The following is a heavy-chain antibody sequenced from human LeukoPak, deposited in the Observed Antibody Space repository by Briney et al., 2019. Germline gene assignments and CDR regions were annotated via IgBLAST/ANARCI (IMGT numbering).Heavy chain of an antibody. D-gene: IGHD1-20*01. Sequence: RXXPGXXLXXXSSISSSSSYISYADSGKGRFTISRDNAKKSLYMQMNSLRAEDTAVYYCASGYNWNQGYFGYWGQGTLVTVSS. CDR3: ASGYNWNQGYFGY. V-gene: IGHV3-21*01. CDR2: ISSSSSYI. J-gene: IGHJ4*02.